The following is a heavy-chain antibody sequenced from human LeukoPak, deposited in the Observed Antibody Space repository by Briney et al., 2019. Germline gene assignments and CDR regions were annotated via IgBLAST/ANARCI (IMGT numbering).Heavy chain of an antibody. Sequence: GASVKASCKASGYTFTGYYMQWVRQAPGQGLEWMGWINPNSGGTNFAQNFQGRVTMTRDTSISTAYMELSSLRSDDTAVYYCARGLLPTVTTLLVWFDPWGQGTLVTVSS. CDR3: ARGLLPTVTTLLVWFDP. J-gene: IGHJ5*02. CDR2: INPNSGGT. D-gene: IGHD4-17*01. V-gene: IGHV1-2*02. CDR1: GYTFTGYY.